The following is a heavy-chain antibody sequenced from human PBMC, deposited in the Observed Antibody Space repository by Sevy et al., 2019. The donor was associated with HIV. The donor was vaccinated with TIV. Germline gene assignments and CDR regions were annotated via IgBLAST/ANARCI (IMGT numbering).Heavy chain of an antibody. D-gene: IGHD4-17*01. CDR2: ISGSGGST. CDR3: AREELYGDYGFDY. J-gene: IGHJ4*02. CDR1: GFTFSSYA. Sequence: GGSLRLSCAASGFTFSSYAMSWVRQAPGKGLEWVSAISGSGGSTYYADSVKGRFTISRDNSKNTRYLQMNSLRAEDTAVYYCAREELYGDYGFDYWGQGTLVTVSS. V-gene: IGHV3-23*01.